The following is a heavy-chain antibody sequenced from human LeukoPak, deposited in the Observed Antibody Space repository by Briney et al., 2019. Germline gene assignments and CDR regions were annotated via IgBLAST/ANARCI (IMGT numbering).Heavy chain of an antibody. J-gene: IGHJ4*02. CDR2: ISAYNGNT. CDR1: GGTFSSYA. CDR3: ARWDEYSSGWAHFDY. V-gene: IGHV1-18*01. D-gene: IGHD6-19*01. Sequence: ASVKVSCKASGGTFSSYAISWVRQAPGQGLEWMGWISAYNGNTNYAQKLQGRVTMTTDTSTSTAYMELRSLRSDDTAVYYCARWDEYSSGWAHFDYWGQGTLVTVSS.